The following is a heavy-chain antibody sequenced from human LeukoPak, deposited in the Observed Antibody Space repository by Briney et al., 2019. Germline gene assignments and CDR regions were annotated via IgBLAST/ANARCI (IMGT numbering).Heavy chain of an antibody. V-gene: IGHV4-59*02. CDR3: ARLSTYYDFWSPLDY. D-gene: IGHD3-3*01. Sequence: SETLSLTCTVSGASVGSHYWSWIRQPPGKGLEWIGYVSYSGGTNYNPSLKSRVTISLDTSKDQFSLRLNSVTAADTAVYYCARLSTYYDFWSPLDYWGQGTLVTVSS. CDR2: VSYSGGT. CDR1: GASVGSHY. J-gene: IGHJ4*02.